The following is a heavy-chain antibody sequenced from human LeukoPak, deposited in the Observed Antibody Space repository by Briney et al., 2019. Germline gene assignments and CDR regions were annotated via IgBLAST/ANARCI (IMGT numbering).Heavy chain of an antibody. J-gene: IGHJ4*02. V-gene: IGHV5-51*01. D-gene: IGHD6-19*01. CDR1: GYRFTSYW. CDR2: IYPGDSDT. CDR3: ARPLAVAGTGGGFDY. Sequence: GESLKISCKDSGYRFTSYWIGWVRQRPGKGLEWMGIIYPGDSDTRYSPSFQGQVTISADKSISTAYLQWSSLKASDTAMYYCARPLAVAGTGGGFDYWGQGTLVTVSS.